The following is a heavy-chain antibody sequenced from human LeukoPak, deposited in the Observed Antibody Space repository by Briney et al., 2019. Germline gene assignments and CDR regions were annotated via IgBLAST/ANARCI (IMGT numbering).Heavy chain of an antibody. J-gene: IGHJ4*02. Sequence: PGGSLRLSCAASGFTFSSYAMSWVRQAPGKGLEWVSAISGSGGSTYYADSVKGRFTISRDNSKNMVYLQMNSLRAEDTAVYYCARDPMVRAVIYWGRGTLVTVSS. D-gene: IGHD3-10*01. CDR3: ARDPMVRAVIY. V-gene: IGHV3-23*01. CDR2: ISGSGGST. CDR1: GFTFSSYA.